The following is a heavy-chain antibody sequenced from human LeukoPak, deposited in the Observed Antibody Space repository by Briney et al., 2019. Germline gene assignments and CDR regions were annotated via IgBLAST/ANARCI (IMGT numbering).Heavy chain of an antibody. J-gene: IGHJ4*02. V-gene: IGHV3-30*02. D-gene: IGHD1-26*01. CDR3: AKPTSGTAPRPLDY. CDR1: GFTFSSYG. CDR2: IRYDGSNK. Sequence: PGGSLRLSCAASGFTFSSYGMHWVRQAPGKGLEWVAFIRYDGSNKYYTDSVKGRFTISRDNSRNTLFLQMNSLRPEDAAVYYSAKPTSGTAPRPLDYWGRGTLVTVSS.